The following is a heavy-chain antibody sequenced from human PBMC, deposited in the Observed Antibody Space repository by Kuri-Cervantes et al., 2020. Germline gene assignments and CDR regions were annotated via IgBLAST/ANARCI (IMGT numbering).Heavy chain of an antibody. CDR3: AKDPEARGSYSIGYFQH. CDR1: GFTFSSYS. CDR2: ISSSSSYI. D-gene: IGHD1-26*01. Sequence: GESLKISCAASGFTFSSYSMNWVRQAPGKGLEWVSSISSSSSYIYYADSVKGRFTISRDNAKNSLYLQMNSLRAEDTAVYYCAKDPEARGSYSIGYFQHWGQGTLVTVSS. V-gene: IGHV3-21*04. J-gene: IGHJ1*01.